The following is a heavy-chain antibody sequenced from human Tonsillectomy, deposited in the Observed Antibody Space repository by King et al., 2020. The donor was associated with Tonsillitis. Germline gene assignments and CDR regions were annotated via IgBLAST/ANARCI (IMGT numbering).Heavy chain of an antibody. CDR2: IKSKADAGTT. J-gene: IGHJ4*02. CDR3: TSGPRTLFDY. D-gene: IGHD3/OR15-3a*01. Sequence: VQLVESGGGLVKPGGSLRLSCAVSGLTFANAWMAWVRQAPGKGLEWVGRIKSKADAGTTDYAAPVRGRFSISRDDSQNILYLHMHNLKTDDTAVYFCTSGPRTLFDYWGQGNLVTVSS. CDR1: GLTFANAW. V-gene: IGHV3-15*01.